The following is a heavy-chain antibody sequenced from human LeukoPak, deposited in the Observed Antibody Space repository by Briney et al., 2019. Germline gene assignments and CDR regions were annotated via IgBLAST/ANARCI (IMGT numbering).Heavy chain of an antibody. J-gene: IGHJ4*02. CDR3: ASRPAYYDSSGYSAFPVY. Sequence: ASVKVSCKASGYTFTSYYMHWVRQAPGQGLEWMGIINPSGGSTSYAQKFQGRVTMTRDTSTSTVYMELSSLRSEDTAVYYCASRPAYYDSSGYSAFPVYWGQGTLVTVSS. D-gene: IGHD3-22*01. CDR2: INPSGGST. V-gene: IGHV1-46*01. CDR1: GYTFTSYY.